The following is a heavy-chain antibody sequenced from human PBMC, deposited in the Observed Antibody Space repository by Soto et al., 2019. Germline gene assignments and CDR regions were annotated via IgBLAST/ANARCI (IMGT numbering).Heavy chain of an antibody. CDR3: AKLMYSFDSSGFSIDY. CDR2: ISYDGSNQ. CDR1: GFTFSSYG. Sequence: QAQLVESGGSVVQPGRSLRLSCAASGFTFSSYGMHWVRQAPGKGLDWVAAISYDGSNQYYADSVKGRFTISRDDSKNTLYLQVNSLRPEDTAVYYCAKLMYSFDSSGFSIDYWGQGTLVTVSS. D-gene: IGHD3-22*01. J-gene: IGHJ4*02. V-gene: IGHV3-30*18.